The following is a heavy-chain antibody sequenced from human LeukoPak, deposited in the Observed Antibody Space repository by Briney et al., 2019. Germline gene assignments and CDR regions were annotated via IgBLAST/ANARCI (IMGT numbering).Heavy chain of an antibody. J-gene: IGHJ4*02. Sequence: GGSLRLSCAASGFTFSSYSMNWVRQAPGKGLEWVSSISSSSSYIYYADSVKGRFTISRDNAKNSLYLQMNSLRAEDTAVYYCASYGSGKEPPHNWGQGTLVTVSS. CDR1: GFTFSSYS. V-gene: IGHV3-21*01. CDR2: ISSSSSYI. CDR3: ASYGSGKEPPHN. D-gene: IGHD3-10*01.